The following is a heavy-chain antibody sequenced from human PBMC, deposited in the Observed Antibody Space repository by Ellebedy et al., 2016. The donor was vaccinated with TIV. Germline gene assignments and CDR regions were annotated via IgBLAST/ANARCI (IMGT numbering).Heavy chain of an antibody. CDR3: ATGARSEGGY. J-gene: IGHJ4*02. CDR2: IKEDGSRT. Sequence: PGGSLRLSCAASGFTFSIYWMNWVRQAPGKGLEWVANIKEDGSRTSYVDSVRGRSTISRDSAKNSLYLQMNSLRAEDTAVYYCATGARSEGGYWGQGTLVTVSS. D-gene: IGHD2-15*01. CDR1: GFTFSIYW. V-gene: IGHV3-7*01.